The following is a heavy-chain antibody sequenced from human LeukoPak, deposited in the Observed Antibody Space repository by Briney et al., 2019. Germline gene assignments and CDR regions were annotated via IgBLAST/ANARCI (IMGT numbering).Heavy chain of an antibody. V-gene: IGHV4-59*01. CDR3: ARDTIRGYSYDYMDV. J-gene: IGHJ6*03. CDR1: GGSISSYY. Sequence: PSETLSLTCTVSGGSISSYYWSWIRQPPGKGLEWIGYIYYSGRTNYNPSLKSRVTISVDTSKNQFSLKLSSVTAADTAVYYCARDTIRGYSYDYMDVWGKGTTVTVSS. D-gene: IGHD5-18*01. CDR2: IYYSGRT.